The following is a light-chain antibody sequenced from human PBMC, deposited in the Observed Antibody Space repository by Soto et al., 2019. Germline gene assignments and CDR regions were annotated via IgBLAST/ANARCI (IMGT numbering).Light chain of an antibody. J-gene: IGKJ5*01. CDR1: ESVYSSY. V-gene: IGKV3D-20*01. Sequence: EIVLSQSPATLSLSPGEGATLSCGASESVYSSYVAWYQQKPGLAPRLLIYDASNRATGIPDRFSGSGSGTDYILPIHRLEPEDFAVYYCQQYGNAPITFGQGTRLEIK. CDR3: QQYGNAPIT. CDR2: DAS.